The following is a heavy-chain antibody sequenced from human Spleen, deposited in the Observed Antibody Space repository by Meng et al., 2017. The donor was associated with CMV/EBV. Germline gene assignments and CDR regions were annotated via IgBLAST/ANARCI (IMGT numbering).Heavy chain of an antibody. CDR3: ARARGVRGYSGYGIPRGMDV. V-gene: IGHV3-30*04. J-gene: IGHJ6*02. CDR2: ISYDGSNN. CDR1: GFTFSSYA. Sequence: GESLKISCAASGFTFSSYAMHWVRQAPGKGLVWVAVISYDGSNNYYADSVKGRFTISRDNSENTLYLQINSLRAEDTAVYYCARARGVRGYSGYGIPRGMDVWGQGTTVTVSS. D-gene: IGHD5-12*01.